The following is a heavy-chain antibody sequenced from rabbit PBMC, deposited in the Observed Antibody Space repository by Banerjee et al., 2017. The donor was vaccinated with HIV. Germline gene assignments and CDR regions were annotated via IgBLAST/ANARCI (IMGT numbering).Heavy chain of an antibody. CDR3: ARGGPSGYGGYTALNL. V-gene: IGHV1S43*01. J-gene: IGHJ4*01. CDR1: GFSFSNNYY. Sequence: QEQLEESGGDLVKPEGSLTLTCTASGFSFSNNYYMCWVRQAPGKGLEFIACIYSISGYTWYASWAKGRFTITRSTSLNTVDLKMTSLTAADTATYFCARGGPSGYGGYTALNLWGPGTLVTVS. D-gene: IGHD7-1*01. CDR2: IYSISGYT.